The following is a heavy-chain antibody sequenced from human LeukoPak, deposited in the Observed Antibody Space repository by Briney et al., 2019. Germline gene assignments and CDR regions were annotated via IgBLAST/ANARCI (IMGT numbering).Heavy chain of an antibody. Sequence: GGSLRLSCAASGFTFSSYSMNWVRQAPGKGLEWVSSISSSSSYIYYADSVKGRFTISRDNAKNSLYLQMNSLRAEDTAVYYCARGPYVKYSSSWYSDYYGMDVWGQGTTVTVSS. CDR3: ARGPYVKYSSSWYSDYYGMDV. CDR1: GFTFSSYS. J-gene: IGHJ6*02. V-gene: IGHV3-21*01. CDR2: ISSSSSYI. D-gene: IGHD6-13*01.